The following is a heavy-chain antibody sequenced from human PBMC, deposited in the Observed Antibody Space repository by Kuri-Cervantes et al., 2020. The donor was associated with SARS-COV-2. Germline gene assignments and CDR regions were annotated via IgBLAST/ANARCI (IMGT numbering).Heavy chain of an antibody. CDR1: GYSISSGYY. J-gene: IGHJ3*02. CDR3: ARHMAGAHDAFDI. V-gene: IGHV4-38-2*01. Sequence: SETLSLTCAVSGYSISSGYYWGWIRQPPGKGLEWIGSIYHSGSTYYNPSLKSRVTISVGTSKNQFSLKLSSVTAADTAVYYCARHMAGAHDAFDIWGQGTMVTVSS. CDR2: IYHSGST. D-gene: IGHD6-19*01.